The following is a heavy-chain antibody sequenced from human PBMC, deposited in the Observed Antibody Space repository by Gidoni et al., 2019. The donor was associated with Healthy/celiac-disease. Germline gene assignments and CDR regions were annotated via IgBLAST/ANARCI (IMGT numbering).Heavy chain of an antibody. Sequence: QLQLQESGPGLVKPSETLSLTCTVSGGSISSSSYYWGWLRQPPGKGLEWIGSIYYSGSTYYNPSLKSRVTISVDTSKNQFSLKLSSVTAADTAVYYCARHNSSGWYLPYYHYYRLYGMDVWGQGTTVTVS. V-gene: IGHV4-39*01. CDR2: IYYSGST. D-gene: IGHD6-19*01. CDR1: GGSISSSSYY. CDR3: ARHNSSGWYLPYYHYYRLYGMDV. J-gene: IGHJ6*02.